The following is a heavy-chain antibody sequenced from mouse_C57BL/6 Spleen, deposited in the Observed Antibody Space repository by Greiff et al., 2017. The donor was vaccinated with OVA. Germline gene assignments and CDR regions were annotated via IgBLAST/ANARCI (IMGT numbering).Heavy chain of an antibody. J-gene: IGHJ2*01. D-gene: IGHD2-1*01. V-gene: IGHV1-80*01. Sequence: QVQLQQSGAELVKPGASVKISCKASGYAFSSYWMNWVKQRPGKGLEWIGQFYPGDGDTNYNGKLKGKATLTADKSSRTAYMQLSSLASEDSAVYFCARLNGNSLFDYWGQGTTLTVST. CDR3: ARLNGNSLFDY. CDR1: GYAFSSYW. CDR2: FYPGDGDT.